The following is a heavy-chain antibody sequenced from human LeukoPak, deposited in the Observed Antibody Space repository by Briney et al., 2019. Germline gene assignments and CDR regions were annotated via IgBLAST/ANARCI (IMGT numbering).Heavy chain of an antibody. Sequence: GGSLRLSCAASGFTFSSYSMTWVRQAPGKGLEWVSYISSSSSTIYYADSVKGRFTISRDNAKNSLYLQMNSLRAEDTAVYYCARSGGSSSWYGGPYYYYGMDVWGQGTTVTVSS. CDR2: ISSSSSTI. CDR1: GFTFSSYS. V-gene: IGHV3-48*01. D-gene: IGHD6-13*01. J-gene: IGHJ6*02. CDR3: ARSGGSSSWYGGPYYYYGMDV.